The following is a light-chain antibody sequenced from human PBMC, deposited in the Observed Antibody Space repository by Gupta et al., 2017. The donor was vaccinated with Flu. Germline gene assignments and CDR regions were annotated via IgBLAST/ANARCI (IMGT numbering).Light chain of an antibody. Sequence: QSALTQPRSVPGSPGQSVTISCTGTSSDIGGYTYVSWYQHHTGKAPKLIIYEVNRRPSGVPDRFSGSKSGKTASLTISGLQAEDEADYFCCSYAGSYTLLVFGGGTKLTVL. CDR2: EVN. CDR3: CSYAGSYTLLV. V-gene: IGLV2-11*01. J-gene: IGLJ3*02. CDR1: SSDIGGYTY.